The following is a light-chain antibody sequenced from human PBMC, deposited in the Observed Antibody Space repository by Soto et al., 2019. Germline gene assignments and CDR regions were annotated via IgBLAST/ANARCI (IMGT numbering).Light chain of an antibody. Sequence: EIVMTQSPATLSVSPGERATLSCRASQSVSSNLAWYQQKPGQAPRLLIYGASTRATGIPARFSGSGSGTEFTLTISXXXSEDFAVYYCQQYNNWPFPSWTFGQGTKVEIK. CDR1: QSVSSN. J-gene: IGKJ1*01. CDR2: GAS. CDR3: QQYNNWPFPSWT. V-gene: IGKV3-15*01.